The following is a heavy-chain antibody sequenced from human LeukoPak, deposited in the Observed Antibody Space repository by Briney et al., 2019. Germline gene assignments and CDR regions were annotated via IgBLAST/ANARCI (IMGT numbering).Heavy chain of an antibody. D-gene: IGHD4-23*01. CDR2: IYPGDSDA. J-gene: IGHJ3*02. Sequence: GESRKISCKGSGYSFTSYWIGSVRQMPGKGLEWMGIIYPGDSDARYRPSFQGQVTISADKSISTAYPQWSSLKASDTAMYYCARLFSHDYGGNSVYAFDIWGQGTMVTVSS. V-gene: IGHV5-51*01. CDR3: ARLFSHDYGGNSVYAFDI. CDR1: GYSFTSYW.